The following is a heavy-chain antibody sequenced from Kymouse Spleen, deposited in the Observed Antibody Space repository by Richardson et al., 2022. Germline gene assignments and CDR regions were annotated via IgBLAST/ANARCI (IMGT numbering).Heavy chain of an antibody. D-gene: IGHD6-13*01,IGHD6-25*01. CDR2: ISYDGSNK. CDR3: AKKGGIAAFYYYGMDV. V-gene: IGHV3-30*18. CDR1: GFTFSSYG. J-gene: IGHJ6*02. Sequence: QVQLVESGGGVVQPGRSLRLSCAASGFTFSSYGMHWVRQAPGKGLEWVAVISYDGSNKYYADSVKGRFTISRDNSKNTLYLQMNSLRAEDTAVYYCAKKGGIAAFYYYGMDVWGQGTTVTVSS.